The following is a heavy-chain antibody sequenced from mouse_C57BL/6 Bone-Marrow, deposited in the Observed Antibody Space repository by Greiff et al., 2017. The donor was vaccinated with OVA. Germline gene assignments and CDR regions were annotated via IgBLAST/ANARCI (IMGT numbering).Heavy chain of an antibody. Sequence: EVQLQQSGPELVKPGASVKISCKASGYTFTDYYMNWVKQSHGKSLEWIGDINPNNGGTSYNQKFKGKATLTVDKSSSTAYMELRSLTSEDSAVYYCARSAIYYGNYSPFYWYFDVWGTGTTVTVSS. V-gene: IGHV1-26*01. CDR3: ARSAIYYGNYSPFYWYFDV. J-gene: IGHJ1*03. CDR1: GYTFTDYY. D-gene: IGHD2-1*01. CDR2: INPNNGGT.